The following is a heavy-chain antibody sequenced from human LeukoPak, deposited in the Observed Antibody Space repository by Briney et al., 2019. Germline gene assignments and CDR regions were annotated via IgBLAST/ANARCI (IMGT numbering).Heavy chain of an antibody. D-gene: IGHD3-10*01. CDR1: GFTFSSYG. J-gene: IGHJ4*02. CDR2: ISYDVGKK. V-gene: IGHV3-30*18. Sequence: GGSLRLSCAASGFTFSSYGMHWVRQAPGKGLEWVAVISYDVGKKYYADSVKGRFTISRDNSKNTLYLQMNSLRAEDTAVYYCAKDLMVRGVIADYWGQGTLVTVSS. CDR3: AKDLMVRGVIADY.